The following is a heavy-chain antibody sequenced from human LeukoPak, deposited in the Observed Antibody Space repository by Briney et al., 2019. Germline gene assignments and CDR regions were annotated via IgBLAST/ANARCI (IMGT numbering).Heavy chain of an antibody. CDR3: ARPYSSGWRGAFDV. CDR1: GGSISSYY. Sequence: PSETLSLTCTVSGGSISSYYWSWIRQPPGKGLEWIGYIYYSGSTNYNPSLKSRVTISVDTSKNQFSLRLSSVTAADTAVYYCARPYSSGWRGAFDVWGQGTMVTVSS. CDR2: IYYSGST. V-gene: IGHV4-59*01. D-gene: IGHD6-25*01. J-gene: IGHJ3*01.